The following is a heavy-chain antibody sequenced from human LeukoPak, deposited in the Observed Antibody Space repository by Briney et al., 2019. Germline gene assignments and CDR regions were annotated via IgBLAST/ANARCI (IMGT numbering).Heavy chain of an antibody. D-gene: IGHD5-24*01. Sequence: GGSLRLSCAASGFTFDDYTMHWVRQAPGKGLEWVSLISWDGGSTYYADSVKGRFTISRDNSKNSLYLQMNSLRTEDTALYYCAKDGGYNLYYYYYMDVWGKGTTVTVSS. V-gene: IGHV3-43*01. CDR2: ISWDGGST. CDR1: GFTFDDYT. J-gene: IGHJ6*03. CDR3: AKDGGYNLYYYYYMDV.